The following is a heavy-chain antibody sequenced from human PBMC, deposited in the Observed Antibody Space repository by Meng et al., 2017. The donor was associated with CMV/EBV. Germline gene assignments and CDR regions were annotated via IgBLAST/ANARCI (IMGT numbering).Heavy chain of an antibody. D-gene: IGHD5-18*01. V-gene: IGHV3-30*04. CDR1: GFTFSSYA. CDR3: ARGWLRARIDY. CDR2: ISYDGSNK. Sequence: GESLKISCAASGFTFSSYAMHWVRQAPGKGLEWVAVISYDGSNKYYADSVKGRFTISRDNSKNTLYLQMNSLRAEDTAVYYCARGWLRARIDYWGQGTLVTVSS. J-gene: IGHJ4*02.